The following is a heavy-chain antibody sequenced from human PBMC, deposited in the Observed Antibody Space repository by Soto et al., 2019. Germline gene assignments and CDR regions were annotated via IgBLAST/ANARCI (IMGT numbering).Heavy chain of an antibody. CDR1: GFAFSASA. CDR2: VRSKSDNVAP. Sequence: EVQLVESGGDLVQPGGSLELSCAASGFAFSASAVHWVRQASGKGLEWVGRVRSKSDNVAPVYAASVKGRFTISRDDSKNTAYLQMNGLKSEDTAVYFCAVVRPSNHVFHIWGQGTMVTVSS. D-gene: IGHD2-21*01. V-gene: IGHV3-73*02. CDR3: AVVRPSNHVFHI. J-gene: IGHJ3*02.